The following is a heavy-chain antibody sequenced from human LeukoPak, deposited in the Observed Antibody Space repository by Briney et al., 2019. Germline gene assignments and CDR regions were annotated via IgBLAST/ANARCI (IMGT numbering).Heavy chain of an antibody. CDR2: IARNGGST. CDR1: GFNFINSA. CDR3: ARGGFWQQLAVDY. V-gene: IGHV3-64*01. D-gene: IGHD6-13*01. Sequence: PGGSLRLSCAASGFNFINSAMHWVRQAPGKGLEYVSGIARNGGSTYYTNSVKGRFSISRDDSKNTLYLQMGSLRPEDMAVYYCARGGFWQQLAVDYWGQGTLVTVSS. J-gene: IGHJ4*02.